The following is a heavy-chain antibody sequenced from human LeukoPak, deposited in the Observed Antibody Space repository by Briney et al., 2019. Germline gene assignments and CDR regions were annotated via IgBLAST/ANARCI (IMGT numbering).Heavy chain of an antibody. CDR1: GFTFSSYW. CDR2: INPNGITT. V-gene: IGHV3-74*01. Sequence: PGGSLRLSCEASGFTFSSYWMHWVRQGPGKGLVWVSRINPNGITTAYADSVKGRFTVSRDNAKNTLYLQMDSLRPEDTAVYYCAKDTRDYGGNSNHYYYHGMDVWGQGTTVTVSS. D-gene: IGHD4-23*01. J-gene: IGHJ6*02. CDR3: AKDTRDYGGNSNHYYYHGMDV.